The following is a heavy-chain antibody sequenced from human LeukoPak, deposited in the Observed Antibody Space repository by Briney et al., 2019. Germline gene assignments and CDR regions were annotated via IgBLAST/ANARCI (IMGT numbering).Heavy chain of an antibody. CDR1: GFTFDDYA. Sequence: PGGSLRFSCAASGFTFDDYAMHWVRQAPGKGLEWVSGISWNSGSIGYADSVKGRFTISRDNAKNSLYLQMDSLRAEDTAVYYCARDFDRSGDYHHFDVWGQGTLVTVSS. CDR2: ISWNSGSI. D-gene: IGHD3-3*01. J-gene: IGHJ4*02. CDR3: ARDFDRSGDYHHFDV. V-gene: IGHV3-9*01.